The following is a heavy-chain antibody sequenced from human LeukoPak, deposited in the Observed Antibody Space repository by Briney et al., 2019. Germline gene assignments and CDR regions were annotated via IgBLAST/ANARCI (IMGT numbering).Heavy chain of an antibody. CDR1: GGTFRSYA. CDR3: AREYYYDSPHAFDI. Sequence: SVTVSCKASGGTFRSYAISWVRQAPGQGLDWMGRIIPILGIANYAQKFQGRVTITADKSTSTAYMELSSLRSEDTAVYYCAREYYYDSPHAFDIGGQGTMVTVSS. D-gene: IGHD3-22*01. J-gene: IGHJ3*02. V-gene: IGHV1-69*04. CDR2: IIPILGIA.